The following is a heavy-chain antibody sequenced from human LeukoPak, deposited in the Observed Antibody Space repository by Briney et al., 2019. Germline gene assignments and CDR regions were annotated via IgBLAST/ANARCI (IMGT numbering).Heavy chain of an antibody. J-gene: IGHJ4*02. CDR3: ARGLFTFGGVIDY. Sequence: ASVKVSCKASGYTFTGYYMHWVRQAPGQGLEWMGWINPNSGNTGYAQKFQGRVTMTRNTSISTAYMELSSLRSEDTAVYYCARGLFTFGGVIDYWGQGTLVTVSS. D-gene: IGHD3-16*01. CDR1: GYTFTGYY. CDR2: INPNSGNT. V-gene: IGHV1-8*02.